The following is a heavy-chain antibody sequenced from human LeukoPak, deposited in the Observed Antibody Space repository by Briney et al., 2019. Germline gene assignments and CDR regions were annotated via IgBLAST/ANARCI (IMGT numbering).Heavy chain of an antibody. CDR2: INHSGST. Sequence: SETLSLTCAVYGGSFSGYYWSWIRQPPGKGLEWIGEINHSGSTNYNPSLKSRVTISVDMSKNQFSLKLSSVTAADTAVYYCARSGATYYYDSSGPWGQGTLVTVSS. V-gene: IGHV4-34*01. CDR1: GGSFSGYY. CDR3: ARSGATYYYDSSGP. J-gene: IGHJ4*02. D-gene: IGHD3-22*01.